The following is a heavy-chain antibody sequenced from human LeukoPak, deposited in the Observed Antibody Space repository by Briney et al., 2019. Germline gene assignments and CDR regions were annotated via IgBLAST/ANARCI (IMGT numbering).Heavy chain of an antibody. V-gene: IGHV3-21*01. CDR2: ISSSSSYI. CDR3: ARDYRSGSTPFDY. Sequence: GGSLRLSCAASGFTFSSYSMNWVCQAPGKGLEWVSSISSSSSYIYYADSVKGRFTISRDNAKNSLYLQMNSLRAEDTAVYYCARDYRSGSTPFDYWGQGTLVTVSS. J-gene: IGHJ4*02. CDR1: GFTFSSYS. D-gene: IGHD6-19*01.